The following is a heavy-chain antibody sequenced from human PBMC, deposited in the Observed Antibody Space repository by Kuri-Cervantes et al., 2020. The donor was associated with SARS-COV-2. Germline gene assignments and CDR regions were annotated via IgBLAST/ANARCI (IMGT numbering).Heavy chain of an antibody. J-gene: IGHJ4*02. CDR2: ISSSGGTT. CDR1: GFTFSTSA. D-gene: IGHD6-13*01. CDR3: AKGSTAGSWTNFDY. V-gene: IGHV3-23*01. Sequence: GESLKISCAASGFTFSTSAMSWVRQAAGKGLEWVSAISSSGGTTHYTDSVKGRFIISRDNSKNTLYLQMTGLRAEDTAVYFCAKGSTAGSWTNFDYWGQGTLVTVSS.